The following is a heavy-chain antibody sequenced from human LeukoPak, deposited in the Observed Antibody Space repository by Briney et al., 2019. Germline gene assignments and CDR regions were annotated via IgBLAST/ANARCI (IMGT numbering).Heavy chain of an antibody. Sequence: GASVTVSCKVSGYTFTSCYIHWVRQAPGQVLGWMGLINPSGGSTRYAQKFKGRVTMIRDTSTRTVYMELSSLKSEDTAVYYCARGSGYSYGRFFDYWGQGTLVTVSS. CDR1: GYTFTSCY. J-gene: IGHJ4*02. CDR2: INPSGGST. V-gene: IGHV1-46*01. CDR3: ARGSGYSYGRFFDY. D-gene: IGHD5-18*01.